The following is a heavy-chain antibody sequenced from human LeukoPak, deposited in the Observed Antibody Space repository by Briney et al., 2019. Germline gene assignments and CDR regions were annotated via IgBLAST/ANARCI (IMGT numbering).Heavy chain of an antibody. J-gene: IGHJ5*02. CDR2: ISSSSSTI. CDR3: ARERVGSSSWYGNWFDP. D-gene: IGHD6-13*01. Sequence: GGSLRLSCAASGFTFSSYSMNWVRQAPGKGLEWVSYISSSSSTIYYADSVKGRFTISRDNAKNSLYLQMSSLRDEDTAVYYCARERVGSSSWYGNWFDPWGQGTLVTVSS. CDR1: GFTFSSYS. V-gene: IGHV3-48*02.